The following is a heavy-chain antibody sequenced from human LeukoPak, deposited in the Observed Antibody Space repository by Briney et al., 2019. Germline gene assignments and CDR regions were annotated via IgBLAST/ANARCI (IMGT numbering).Heavy chain of an antibody. D-gene: IGHD6-13*01. CDR2: IKQDGSEI. V-gene: IGHV3-7*03. CDR1: GFTLSNYW. CDR3: ARSLPYGTTWYGRSDF. Sequence: PGGSLRLSCAASGFTLSNYWMSWVRQAPGKGVEWVANIKQDGSEIYYVDSVKGRFAISRDNAKNSLYLQMSSLRAEDTAVYYCARSLPYGTTWYGRSDFWGQGTLVTVSS. J-gene: IGHJ4*02.